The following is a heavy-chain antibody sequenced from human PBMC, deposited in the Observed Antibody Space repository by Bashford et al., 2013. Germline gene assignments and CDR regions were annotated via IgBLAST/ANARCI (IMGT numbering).Heavy chain of an antibody. CDR3: ASVXSSGWYFDY. V-gene: IGHV1-2*02. Sequence: WVRQAPGQGLEWMGWINPNTGGTNYAQKFQGRVTMTRDTSISTAYMELSRLRSDDTAVYYXASVXSSGWYFDYWGQGTLVTVSS. CDR2: INPNTGGT. D-gene: IGHD6-19*01. J-gene: IGHJ4*02.